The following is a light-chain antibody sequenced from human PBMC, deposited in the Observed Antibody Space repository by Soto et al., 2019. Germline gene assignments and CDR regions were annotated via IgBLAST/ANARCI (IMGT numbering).Light chain of an antibody. V-gene: IGLV2-23*01. Sequence: QSALTQPASVSGSPGQSITISCTATISDVASHNLVSWYQQHPGKAPKLITYEDTERPSGVSSRLCGSKSGNTASLTVSGLQADDEADYHCCSFAGSNHLPYVFGTGTKLTVL. J-gene: IGLJ1*01. CDR3: CSFAGSNHLPYV. CDR1: ISDVASHNL. CDR2: EDT.